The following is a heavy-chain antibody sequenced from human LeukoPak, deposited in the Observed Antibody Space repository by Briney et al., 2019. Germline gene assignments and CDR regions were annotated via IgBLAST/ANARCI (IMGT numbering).Heavy chain of an antibody. J-gene: IGHJ4*02. V-gene: IGHV1-58*01. Sequence: SVKVSCKASGFTFTSTAVQWVRQARGQRLEWIGWILVGRGNTNYAQMFQERVTLTWDVSTSTAYMVLSSLRSEDTAIYYCASDPPYTSSSAWWGQGTLVTVSS. CDR1: GFTFTSTA. CDR2: ILVGRGNT. CDR3: ASDPPYTSSSAW. D-gene: IGHD2-2*01.